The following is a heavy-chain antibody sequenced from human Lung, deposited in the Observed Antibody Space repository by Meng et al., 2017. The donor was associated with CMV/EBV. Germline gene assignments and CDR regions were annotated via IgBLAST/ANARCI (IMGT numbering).Heavy chain of an antibody. V-gene: IGHV3-23*01. Sequence: GESXKISXAASGFIFSDYGMSWVRQVPGKGLEWLSGISGSGGRTYYAESIKGRFTISRDNSKNTIYLQMDNLRAEDTAVYYCAKDRGDYSNFRFDPWGQGXLVTVSS. CDR3: AKDRGDYSNFRFDP. J-gene: IGHJ5*02. CDR2: ISGSGGRT. CDR1: GFIFSDYG. D-gene: IGHD4-11*01.